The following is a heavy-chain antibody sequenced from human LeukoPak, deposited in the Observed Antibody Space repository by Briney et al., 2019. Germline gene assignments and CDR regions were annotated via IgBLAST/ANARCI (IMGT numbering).Heavy chain of an antibody. CDR1: GYTFTGYY. CDR2: INPNSGGT. V-gene: IGHV1-2*02. J-gene: IGHJ5*02. CDR3: ARDRDSYYDILTGYYKNWFDP. Sequence: ASVKVSCKASGYTFTGYYMHWVRQAPGQGLEWMGWINPNSGGTNYAQKFQGRVTMTRDTSISTAYMELSRLRSGDTAVYYCARDRDSYYDILTGYYKNWFDPWGQGTLVTVSS. D-gene: IGHD3-9*01.